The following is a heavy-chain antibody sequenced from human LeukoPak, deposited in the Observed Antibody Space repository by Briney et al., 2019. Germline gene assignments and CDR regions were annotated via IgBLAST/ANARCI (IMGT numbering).Heavy chain of an antibody. Sequence: KLSQTLSLTCAISGDSVSSNSAAWNWIRQSPSRGLEWLGRTYYRSKWYNDYAVSVKSRITINPDTSKNQFSLQLNSVTPEDTAVYYCARDTVLMAYAMGEFDYWGQGTLVTVSS. J-gene: IGHJ4*02. V-gene: IGHV6-1*01. CDR3: ARDTVLMAYAMGEFDY. CDR1: GDSVSSNSAA. D-gene: IGHD2-8*01. CDR2: TYYRSKWYN.